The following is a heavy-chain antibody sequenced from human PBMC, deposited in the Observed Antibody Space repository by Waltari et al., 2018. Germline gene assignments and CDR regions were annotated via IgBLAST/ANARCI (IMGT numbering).Heavy chain of an antibody. D-gene: IGHD6-19*01. Sequence: EVQLVESGGGLVQPGWSLKLSCAASGFTFSGSAMHWVRTASGKGLEWVGRIRSKANSYATAYAASVKGRFTISRDDSKNTAYLQMNSLKTEDTAVYYCTRHLDSSGWYPFDYWGQGTLVTVSS. CDR1: GFTFSGSA. CDR2: IRSKANSYAT. V-gene: IGHV3-73*01. CDR3: TRHLDSSGWYPFDY. J-gene: IGHJ4*02.